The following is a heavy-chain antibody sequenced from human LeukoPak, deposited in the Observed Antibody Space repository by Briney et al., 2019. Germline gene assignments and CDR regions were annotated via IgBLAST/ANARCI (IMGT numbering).Heavy chain of an antibody. CDR3: AKVGGLIVGATLDY. CDR1: GCTFSSYG. D-gene: IGHD1-26*01. Sequence: GGSLRLSCAASGCTFSSYGMHWVRQAPGKGLEWVAVISYDGSNKYYADSVKGRFTISRDNSKNTLYLQMNSLRAEDTAVYYCAKVGGLIVGATLDYWGQGTLVTVSS. CDR2: ISYDGSNK. V-gene: IGHV3-30*18. J-gene: IGHJ4*02.